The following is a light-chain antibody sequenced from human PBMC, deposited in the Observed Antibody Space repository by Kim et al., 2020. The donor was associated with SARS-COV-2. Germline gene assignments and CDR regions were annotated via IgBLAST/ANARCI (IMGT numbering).Light chain of an antibody. CDR1: SSDVGYYKS. Sequence: GQSITIACTRSSSDVGYYKSVSWYQQHPCKAPRLIIYDVSERASGVSNRFSGSQSGNTASLTISGLRAEDEADYYCSSHTTSSTYVFGSGTKVTVL. CDR3: SSHTTSSTYV. V-gene: IGLV2-14*04. CDR2: DVS. J-gene: IGLJ1*01.